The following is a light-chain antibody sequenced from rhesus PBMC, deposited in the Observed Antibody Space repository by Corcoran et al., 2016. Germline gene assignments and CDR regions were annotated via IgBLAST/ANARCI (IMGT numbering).Light chain of an antibody. Sequence: QAAPTQPPSVSGSPGQSGTISCTGTSSDVGGYNYVSWYQQHPGKAPKLMIYGVSKRPSGVSDRFSGSKSGNTASLTISGLQAEDEADYYCCSYATSSTWLFGGGTRLTVL. CDR2: GVS. CDR1: SSDVGGYNY. V-gene: IGLV2S7*01. J-gene: IGLJ3*01. CDR3: CSYATSSTWL.